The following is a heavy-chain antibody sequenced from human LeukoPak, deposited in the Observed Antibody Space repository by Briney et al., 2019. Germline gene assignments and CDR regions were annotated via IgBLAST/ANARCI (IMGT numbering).Heavy chain of an antibody. CDR3: AREGMLNRPGRGSGTVKTYYYYYMDV. Sequence: GASVKVSCKASGYSFTGYYMHWVRQAPGQGLEWMGWINPNSGGTKYAQKFKGRVTMTRDTSISTAYMELSSLRSEDTAVYYCAREGMLNRPGRGSGTVKTYYYYYMDVWGKGTTVTISS. CDR1: GYSFTGYY. V-gene: IGHV1-2*02. CDR2: INPNSGGT. D-gene: IGHD3-10*01. J-gene: IGHJ6*03.